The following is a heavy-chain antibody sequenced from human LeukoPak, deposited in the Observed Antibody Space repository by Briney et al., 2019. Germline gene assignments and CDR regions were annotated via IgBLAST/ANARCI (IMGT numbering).Heavy chain of an antibody. V-gene: IGHV3-21*01. CDR3: ARGEFGDCTGGSCYFDY. D-gene: IGHD2-15*01. J-gene: IGHJ4*02. Sequence: GGSLRLSCAASGFTFSSYNMHWVRQAPGKGLEWVSSIGSSSNYIHYADSLKGRFTISRDYAKNSLYLQMNSLKAEDTAVCYCARGEFGDCTGGSCYFDYWGQGTLVTVSS. CDR2: IGSSSNYI. CDR1: GFTFSSYN.